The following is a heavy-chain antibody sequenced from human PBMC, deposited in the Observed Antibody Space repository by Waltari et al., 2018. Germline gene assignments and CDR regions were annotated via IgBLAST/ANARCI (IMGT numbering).Heavy chain of an antibody. Sequence: QVQLVQSGAEVKKPGASVKVSCKASGYTFTSYAMHWVRQAPGQRLEWMGWINAGNGNTKYSQEFQGRVTITRDTSASTAYMELSSLRSEDTAVYYCARDLGSYSTGLFDYWGQGTLVTVSS. V-gene: IGHV1-3*01. D-gene: IGHD1-26*01. J-gene: IGHJ4*02. CDR1: GYTFTSYA. CDR2: INAGNGNT. CDR3: ARDLGSYSTGLFDY.